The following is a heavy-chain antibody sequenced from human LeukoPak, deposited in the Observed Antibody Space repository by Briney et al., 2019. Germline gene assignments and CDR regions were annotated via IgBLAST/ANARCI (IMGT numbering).Heavy chain of an antibody. D-gene: IGHD3-10*01. J-gene: IGHJ4*02. CDR1: GYTLTELS. V-gene: IGHV1-24*01. CDR3: ATGDPITIVRGVISPMFDY. Sequence: ASVKVSCKVSGYTLTELSMHWVRQAPGKGLEWMGGFDPEDGETIYAQKFQGRVTMTEDTSTDTAYMELSSLRSEDTAVYYCATGDPITIVRGVISPMFDYWGQGTLVTVSS. CDR2: FDPEDGET.